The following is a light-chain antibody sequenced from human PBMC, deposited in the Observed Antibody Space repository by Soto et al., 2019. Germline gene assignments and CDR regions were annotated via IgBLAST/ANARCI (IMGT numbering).Light chain of an antibody. CDR1: QSVGRNY. Sequence: EIVLTQSPGTLSLSPGERATLSCRASQSVGRNYLAWYQQKPGQAPRLLIHAASSRATGIPDPFSGSGSATDFPLTISRLEPEDFAVYYCQQYAASPVPFGGGTKVEIK. V-gene: IGKV3-20*01. CDR2: AAS. CDR3: QQYAASPVP. J-gene: IGKJ4*01.